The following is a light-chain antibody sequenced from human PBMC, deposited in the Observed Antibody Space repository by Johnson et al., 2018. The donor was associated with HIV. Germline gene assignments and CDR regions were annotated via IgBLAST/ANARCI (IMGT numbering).Light chain of an antibody. CDR2: DNN. CDR1: SSNIGNNY. Sequence: HSVLTQPPSVSAGPGQKVTISCSGSSSNIGNNYVSWYQQLPGTAPKLLIYDNNKRPSGIPDRFSGSKSGTSATLGITGLQTGDEADYYCETWDSSLSGVFGTGNKVTVL. CDR3: ETWDSSLSGV. J-gene: IGLJ1*01. V-gene: IGLV1-51*01.